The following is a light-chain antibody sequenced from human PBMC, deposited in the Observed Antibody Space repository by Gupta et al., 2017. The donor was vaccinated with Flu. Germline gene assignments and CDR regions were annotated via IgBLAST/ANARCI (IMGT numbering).Light chain of an antibody. Sequence: DIQLTQSPSFLSASVGDGVTITCRASQGISNYLAWYQQKPGRVPQLLIYDASTLQSGAPSRFSGSGSGTEFTLTISSLQPEDFATYYCQHLHSYPLSFGGGTKVEIK. V-gene: IGKV1-9*01. CDR3: QHLHSYPLS. CDR2: DAS. CDR1: QGISNY. J-gene: IGKJ4*01.